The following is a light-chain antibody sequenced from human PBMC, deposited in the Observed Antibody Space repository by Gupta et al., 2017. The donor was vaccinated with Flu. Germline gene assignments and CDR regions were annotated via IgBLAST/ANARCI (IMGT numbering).Light chain of an antibody. CDR3: QQYNNWPLT. Sequence: ELVVTQSPATLSLSPGERATLSCRASQRVGSMLAWYQQKPGQAPRLLIYGASTRDTGIPARLSGSGSGTEFTLTISSLQSEDFGVYYCQQYNNWPLTFGGGTKVEIK. V-gene: IGKV3-15*01. CDR2: GAS. CDR1: QRVGSM. J-gene: IGKJ4*01.